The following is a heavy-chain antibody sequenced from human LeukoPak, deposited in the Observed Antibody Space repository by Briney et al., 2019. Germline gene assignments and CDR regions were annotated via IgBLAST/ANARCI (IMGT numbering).Heavy chain of an antibody. D-gene: IGHD6-6*01. CDR1: GGSFSGYY. CDR3: ARTRGYSSSSNNWFDP. Sequence: PSETLSLTCAVSGGSFSGYYWSWIRQPPGKGLEWIGEIHHSGSTNYNPSLKSRVTISVDTSKNQFSLKLSSVTAADTAVYYCARTRGYSSSSNNWFDPWGQGTLVTVSS. V-gene: IGHV4-34*01. J-gene: IGHJ5*02. CDR2: IHHSGST.